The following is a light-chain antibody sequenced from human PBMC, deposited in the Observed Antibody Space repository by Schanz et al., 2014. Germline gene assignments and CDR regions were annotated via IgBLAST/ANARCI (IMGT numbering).Light chain of an antibody. CDR3: QHRSRWPLT. Sequence: EIVLTQSPATLSLSPGERATLSCRASQSVSSFLAWYQQKPGQAPRLLIYDAFNRATGIPARFSGSGSGTDFTLTISSLEPEDFAVYYCQHRSRWPLTFDGGTKVEIK. CDR2: DAF. CDR1: QSVSSF. J-gene: IGKJ4*01. V-gene: IGKV3-11*01.